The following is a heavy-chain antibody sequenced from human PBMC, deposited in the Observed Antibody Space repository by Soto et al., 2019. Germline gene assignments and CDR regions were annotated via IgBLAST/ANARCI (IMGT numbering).Heavy chain of an antibody. J-gene: IGHJ4*02. CDR3: ARLPYFEYSSSAVDY. CDR1: GGSISSYC. Sequence: SETLPLTCTVSGGSISSYCWSWIRQPPGKGLEWIGYIYYSGSTNYNPSLKSRVTISVDTSKNQFSLKLSSVTAADTAVYYCARLPYFEYSSSAVDYWGQGTLVTVSS. V-gene: IGHV4-59*01. D-gene: IGHD6-6*01. CDR2: IYYSGST.